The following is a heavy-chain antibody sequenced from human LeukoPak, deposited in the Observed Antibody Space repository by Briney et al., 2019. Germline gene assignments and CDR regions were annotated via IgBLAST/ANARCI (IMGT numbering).Heavy chain of an antibody. CDR1: GFTFSSYW. Sequence: GGSLRLSCAASGFTFSSYWMSWVRQAPGKGLEWVANIKKDGSEKYYVDSVKGRFTISRGNAKTSLYLQMNSLRAEDTAVYYCARDLSGVTGYTYGRGIDYWGQGTLVTVSS. CDR2: IKKDGSEK. D-gene: IGHD5-18*01. CDR3: ARDLSGVTGYTYGRGIDY. J-gene: IGHJ4*02. V-gene: IGHV3-7*01.